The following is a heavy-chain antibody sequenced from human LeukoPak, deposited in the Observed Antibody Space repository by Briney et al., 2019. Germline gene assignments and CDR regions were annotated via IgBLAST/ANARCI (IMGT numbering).Heavy chain of an antibody. J-gene: IGHJ4*02. CDR1: GGTFSSYA. CDR2: IIPILGIA. D-gene: IGHD3-22*01. V-gene: IGHV1-69*04. CDR3: ARAAASYYYDSSGYYLDY. Sequence: ASVTVSCKASGGTFSSYAISWVRQSPGQGLEWMGRIIPILGIANYAQKFQGRVTITADKSTSTAYMELSSLRSEDTAVYYCARAAASYYYDSSGYYLDYWGQGTLFTVSS.